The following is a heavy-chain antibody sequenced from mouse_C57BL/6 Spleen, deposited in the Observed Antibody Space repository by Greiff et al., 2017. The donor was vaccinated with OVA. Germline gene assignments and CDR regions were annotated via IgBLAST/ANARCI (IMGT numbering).Heavy chain of an antibody. Sequence: VQLQQPGAELVKPGASVKLSCKASGYTFTSYWMQWVKQRPGQGLEWIGEIDPSDSYTNYNQKFKGKATLTVDTSSSTAYMQLSSLTSEDSAVYYCARGGYGSSYNWGQGTTLTVSS. CDR2: IDPSDSYT. CDR1: GYTFTSYW. V-gene: IGHV1-50*01. D-gene: IGHD1-1*01. CDR3: ARGGYGSSYN. J-gene: IGHJ2*01.